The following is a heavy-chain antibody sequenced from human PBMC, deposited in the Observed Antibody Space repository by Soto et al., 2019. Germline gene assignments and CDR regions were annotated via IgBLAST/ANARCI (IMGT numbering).Heavy chain of an antibody. D-gene: IGHD2-2*01. CDR2: VNHSGTT. V-gene: IGHV4-34*01. Sequence: QVQLQQWGAGLLKPSETLSLTCAVYGGSFSGYYWTWIRQSPEKGLEWIGDVNHSGTTYYNPSLKTRVTISVHTPKNQLSLKMSSVTAADTAVYYCARGIGYCSSINCYSSRRLRFDSWGQGTLVTVSS. J-gene: IGHJ4*02. CDR1: GGSFSGYY. CDR3: ARGIGYCSSINCYSSRRLRFDS.